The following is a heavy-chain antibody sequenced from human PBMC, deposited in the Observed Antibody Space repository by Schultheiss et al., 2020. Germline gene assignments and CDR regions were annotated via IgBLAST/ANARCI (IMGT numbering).Heavy chain of an antibody. J-gene: IGHJ5*02. CDR2: IYYSGST. Sequence: SETLSLTCTVSGGSISSGDYYWSWIRQPPGKGLEWIGYIYYSGSTYYNPSLKSRVTISVDTSKNQFSLKLSSVTAADTAVYYCARAVVVPAAMGGWFDPWGQGTLVTVSS. D-gene: IGHD2-2*01. CDR3: ARAVVVPAAMGGWFDP. V-gene: IGHV4-30-4*01. CDR1: GGSISSGDYY.